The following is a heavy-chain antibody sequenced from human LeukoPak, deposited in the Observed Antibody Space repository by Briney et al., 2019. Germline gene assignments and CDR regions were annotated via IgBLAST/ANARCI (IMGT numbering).Heavy chain of an antibody. CDR1: GFAFSSYG. CDR3: ARDILTFYGASDAFDI. Sequence: GGSLRLSCAASGFAFSSYGMHWVRQAPGKGLEWVAVIWYDGSNKYYADSVKGRFTISRDNSENTLYLQMNSLRAEDTAVYYCARDILTFYGASDAFDIWGQGTMVTVSS. D-gene: IGHD4-17*01. CDR2: IWYDGSNK. V-gene: IGHV3-33*01. J-gene: IGHJ3*02.